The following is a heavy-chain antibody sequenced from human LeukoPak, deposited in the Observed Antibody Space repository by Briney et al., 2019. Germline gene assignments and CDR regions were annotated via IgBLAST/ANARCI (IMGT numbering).Heavy chain of an antibody. V-gene: IGHV4-4*07. J-gene: IGHJ4*02. CDR2: IHASGST. CDR3: ARDQYYYDSSGYLTFDY. CDR1: GDSISAYY. Sequence: SETLSLTCTVSGDSISAYYWSWIRQPAGRGLEWIGCIHASGSTRYNPSLKSRVTMSVDTSKNQFSLKLSSVTAADTAVYYCARDQYYYDSSGYLTFDYWGQGTLVTVSS. D-gene: IGHD3-22*01.